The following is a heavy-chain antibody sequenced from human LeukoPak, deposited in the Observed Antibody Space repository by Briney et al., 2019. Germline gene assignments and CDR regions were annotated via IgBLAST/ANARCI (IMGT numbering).Heavy chain of an antibody. V-gene: IGHV4-30-2*03. D-gene: IGHD2-8*01. Sequence: SETLSLTCDVSGGSISSGLYSWSWIRQPLGKGLEWIGYIYHTGSTYYNPSLKSRGTISVDTSKNQVSLKLSTVTAADTAVYFCARQPNGGGRPIPIDYWGRETLVTVSS. J-gene: IGHJ4*02. CDR3: ARQPNGGGRPIPIDY. CDR2: IYHTGST. CDR1: GGSISSGLYS.